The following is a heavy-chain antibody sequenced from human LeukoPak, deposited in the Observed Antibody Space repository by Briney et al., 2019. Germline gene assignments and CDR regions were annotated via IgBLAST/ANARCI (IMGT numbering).Heavy chain of an antibody. CDR3: ARDVNGFSGTWYEY. CDR2: ISSSSSYI. V-gene: IGHV3-21*01. J-gene: IGHJ4*02. Sequence: GGSLRLSCAASGFIFSSYSMNWVRQAPGKGLECVSSISSSSSYIYYADSVKGRFTISRDNAKNSLYLQMNSLRAEDTALYYCARDVNGFSGTWYEYWGQGTLVTVSS. D-gene: IGHD6-13*01. CDR1: GFIFSSYS.